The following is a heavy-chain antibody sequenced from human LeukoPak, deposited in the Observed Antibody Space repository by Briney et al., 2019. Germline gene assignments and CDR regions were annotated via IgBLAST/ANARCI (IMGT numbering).Heavy chain of an antibody. D-gene: IGHD6-13*01. CDR3: TREGTASTGIGPYDF. Sequence: ASVKVSCKASGHNFTTFEISWVRQAPGQGLEWLGWICGHNGNTKYIQNVQGRITMTTDTSASTAYMELRSLTSDDTAVYYCTREGTASTGIGPYDFWGQGTLVTVSS. CDR2: ICGHNGNT. CDR1: GHNFTTFE. V-gene: IGHV1-18*01. J-gene: IGHJ4*02.